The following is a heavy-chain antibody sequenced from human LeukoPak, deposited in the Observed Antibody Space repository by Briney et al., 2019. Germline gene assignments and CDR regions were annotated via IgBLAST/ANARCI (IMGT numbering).Heavy chain of an antibody. Sequence: PSETLSLTCTVSVGSVSTSLHYWGWLRQPPGQGLEWIGTTYFTGNTYYNPSLQSRVNISIDTSKNQFFLRLGSVTAADTAVYYCASHLGRDVFDYWGQGVLVAVSS. J-gene: IGHJ4*02. CDR1: VGSVSTSLHY. CDR2: TYFTGNT. CDR3: ASHLGRDVFDY. D-gene: IGHD3-16*01. V-gene: IGHV4-39*01.